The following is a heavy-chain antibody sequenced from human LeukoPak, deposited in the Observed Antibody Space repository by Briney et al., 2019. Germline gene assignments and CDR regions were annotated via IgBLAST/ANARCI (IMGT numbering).Heavy chain of an antibody. CDR3: ARDLYYGFDY. V-gene: IGHV3-48*02. CDR2: ISSSSSAI. D-gene: IGHD1-26*01. CDR1: GFTSSSYS. J-gene: IGHJ4*02. Sequence: AGSLRLSCATSGFTSSSYSMHWVRQAPGKGLEWVSYISSSSSAIKYADSVKGRFTISRDNAKNSLYLQMNSLRDKDTAVYYCARDLYYGFDYWGQGTLVSVSS.